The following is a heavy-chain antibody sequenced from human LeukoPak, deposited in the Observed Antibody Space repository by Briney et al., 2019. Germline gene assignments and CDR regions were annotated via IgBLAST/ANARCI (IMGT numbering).Heavy chain of an antibody. CDR1: GGSISSSSYY. J-gene: IGHJ4*02. CDR3: ARGRGGSPGAFDY. CDR2: INHSGST. V-gene: IGHV4-39*07. Sequence: SETLSLTCTVSGGSISSSSYYWGWIRQPPGKGLEWIGEINHSGSTNYNPSLKSRVTISVDTSKNQFSLKLSSVTAADTAVYYCARGRGGSPGAFDYWGQGTLVTVSS. D-gene: IGHD3-10*01.